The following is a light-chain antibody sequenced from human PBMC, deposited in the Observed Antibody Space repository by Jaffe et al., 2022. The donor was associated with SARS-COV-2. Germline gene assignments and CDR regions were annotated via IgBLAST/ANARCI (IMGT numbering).Light chain of an antibody. J-gene: IGKJ4*01. V-gene: IGKV1-39*01. Sequence: DIQMTQSPSSLSASVGDRVTITCRASQSISSHLNWYQQKPGKAPKVLIYAAYSLQSGVPSRFSGSGSGTDFTLTISSLQPEDFATYYCQQSYSTLTFGGGTKVEIK. CDR2: AAY. CDR3: QQSYSTLT. CDR1: QSISSH.